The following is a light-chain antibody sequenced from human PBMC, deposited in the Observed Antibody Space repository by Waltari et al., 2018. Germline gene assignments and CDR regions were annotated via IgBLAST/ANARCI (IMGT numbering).Light chain of an antibody. V-gene: IGKV3-15*01. CDR3: QQYNNWPPSWT. CDR1: QSVSSN. CDR2: GAS. J-gene: IGKJ1*01. Sequence: EIVMTQSPATLSVSPGERATLSCRASQSVSSNLAWYQKKPGQAPRLLIYGASPRATGIPARCSGSGSGTEFTLTISSLQSEDFAVYYCQQYNNWPPSWTFGQGTKVEIK.